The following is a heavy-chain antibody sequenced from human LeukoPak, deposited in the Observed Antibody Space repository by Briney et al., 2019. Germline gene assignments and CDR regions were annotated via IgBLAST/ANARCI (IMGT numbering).Heavy chain of an antibody. J-gene: IGHJ5*02. V-gene: IGHV4-4*07. CDR2: FYTSGST. D-gene: IGHD5-18*01. CDR1: GGSISSYY. Sequence: PSETLSLTCTVSGGSISSYYWSWIRQPAGKGLEWIGRFYTSGSTKYNPSLKSRVTMSEDTSKNQFSLNLSSVTAADTAVYYCARDFRAAMVSDWFDPWGQGTLVTVSS. CDR3: ARDFRAAMVSDWFDP.